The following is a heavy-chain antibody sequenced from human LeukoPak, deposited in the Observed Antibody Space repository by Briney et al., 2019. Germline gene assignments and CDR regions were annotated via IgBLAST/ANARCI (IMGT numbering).Heavy chain of an antibody. J-gene: IGHJ4*02. CDR1: GGSFSGYY. V-gene: IGHV4-34*01. CDR3: AGRIVRGVSINRPAGF. D-gene: IGHD3-10*01. Sequence: SETLSLTCAVYGGSFSGYYWSWIRQPPGKGLEWIGEINHSGSTNYNPSLKSRVTISVDTSKNQFSLKLSSVTAADTAVYYCAGRIVRGVSINRPAGFWGQGTLVTVSS. CDR2: INHSGST.